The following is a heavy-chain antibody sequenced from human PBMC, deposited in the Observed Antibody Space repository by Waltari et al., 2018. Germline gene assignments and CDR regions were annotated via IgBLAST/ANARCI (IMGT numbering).Heavy chain of an antibody. CDR1: DYSIASGYF. Sequence: QVQLQESGPGLVKPSETLSLTCTVSDYSIASGYFSGWIRQPPGGGLEWIGSVYHSGVSYYKSSLRSRVTMSVDTSKNQFSLYLSSVTAADTAVYYCARDPSDILTGSGYYFDFWGQGALVTVSS. J-gene: IGHJ4*02. D-gene: IGHD3-9*01. CDR3: ARDPSDILTGSGYYFDF. V-gene: IGHV4-38-2*02. CDR2: VYHSGVS.